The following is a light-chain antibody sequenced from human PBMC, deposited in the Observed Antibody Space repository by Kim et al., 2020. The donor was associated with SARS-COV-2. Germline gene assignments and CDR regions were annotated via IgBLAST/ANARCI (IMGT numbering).Light chain of an antibody. CDR2: GKN. J-gene: IGLJ2*01. V-gene: IGLV3-19*01. Sequence: LGNTGRNKCQRDSPRSLYANRDQPKPGKDPILVIYGKNQRPSGIPDRFSGSSSGNTASLTITGTQAGDEADYYCNSRDSNDNVVFGGGTQLTVL. CDR3: NSRDSNDNVV. CDR1: SPRSLY.